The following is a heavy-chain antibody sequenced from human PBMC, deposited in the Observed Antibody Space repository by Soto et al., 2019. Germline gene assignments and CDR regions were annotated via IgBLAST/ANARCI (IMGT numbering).Heavy chain of an antibody. CDR2: ISYDGSNK. D-gene: IGHD2-21*02. Sequence: GGSLRLSCAASGFTFSSYGMHWVRQAPGKGLEWVAVISYDGSNKYYADSVKGRFTISRDNSKNTLYLQMNSLRAEDTAVYYCAKDGLLFGRPGDYFDYWGQGTLVTVSS. J-gene: IGHJ4*02. V-gene: IGHV3-30*18. CDR1: GFTFSSYG. CDR3: AKDGLLFGRPGDYFDY.